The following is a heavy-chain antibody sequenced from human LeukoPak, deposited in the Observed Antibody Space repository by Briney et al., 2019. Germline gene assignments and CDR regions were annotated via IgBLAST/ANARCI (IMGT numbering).Heavy chain of an antibody. CDR2: IKQDGTEE. V-gene: IGHV3-7*03. Sequence: PGGSLRLSCAASGFTFSSYWMTWVRQAPGKGLEWVASIKQDGTEENYVDSVGGRFTISRDNAKNSLFLQMGGLRAEDTAVYYCASHYGSGHGYYYYGMDVWGKGTTVIVSP. J-gene: IGHJ6*04. CDR3: ASHYGSGHGYYYYGMDV. CDR1: GFTFSSYW. D-gene: IGHD3-10*01.